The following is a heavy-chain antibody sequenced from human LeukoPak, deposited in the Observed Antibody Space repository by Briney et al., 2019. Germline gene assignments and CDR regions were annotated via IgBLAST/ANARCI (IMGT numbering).Heavy chain of an antibody. CDR2: LSYDGSNK. CDR3: ARGYCSGGSCYGGSLNWFDP. Sequence: GRSLRLSCAASGFTFSSYAMHWVRQAPGKGLEWVAVLSYDGSNKYYADSVKGRFTISRDNSKNTLYLQMNSLRAEDTAVYYCARGYCSGGSCYGGSLNWFDPWGQGTLVTVSS. CDR1: GFTFSSYA. J-gene: IGHJ5*02. V-gene: IGHV3-30-3*01. D-gene: IGHD2-15*01.